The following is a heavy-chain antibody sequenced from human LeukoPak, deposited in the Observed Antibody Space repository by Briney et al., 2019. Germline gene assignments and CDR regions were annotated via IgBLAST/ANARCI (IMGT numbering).Heavy chain of an antibody. V-gene: IGHV5-51*01. Sequence: GESLKISCGCPGYTFTNSWIAWVRQMPGKGLEWMGIIYPRDSDTRYSPSFQGQVTISADKSVSTAYLQWSSLKASDTAMYYCARSGSAYSFDYWGQGTLVTVSS. CDR3: ARSGSAYSFDY. J-gene: IGHJ4*02. CDR1: GYTFTNSW. D-gene: IGHD3-3*01. CDR2: IYPRDSDT.